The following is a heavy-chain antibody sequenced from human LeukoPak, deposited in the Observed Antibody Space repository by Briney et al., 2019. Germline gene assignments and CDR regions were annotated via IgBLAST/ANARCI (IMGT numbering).Heavy chain of an antibody. CDR3: ARASGSYLYFDN. J-gene: IGHJ4*02. CDR2: IIPIFGTA. Sequence: SVKVACKASVGTFSSYAISWVRQAPGQGLEWMGGIIPIFGTANYAQKFQGRVTITTDESTSTAYMELSSLRSEDTAVYYCARASGSYLYFDNWGQGTLVTVSS. D-gene: IGHD1-26*01. CDR1: VGTFSSYA. V-gene: IGHV1-69*05.